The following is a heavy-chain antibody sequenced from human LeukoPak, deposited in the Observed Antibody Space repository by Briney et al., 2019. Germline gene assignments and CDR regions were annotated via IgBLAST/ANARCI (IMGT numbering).Heavy chain of an antibody. CDR3: TKDRDYYDSSGLFDY. V-gene: IGHV3-23*01. J-gene: IGHJ4*02. Sequence: GGSLRLSCAASGFTFSSYAMSSVRQAPGKGLEWVSAISGSGGSTYYADSVKGRFTISRDNSKNTLYLQMNSLRAEDTAVYYCTKDRDYYDSSGLFDYWGQGTLVTVSS. D-gene: IGHD3-22*01. CDR1: GFTFSSYA. CDR2: ISGSGGST.